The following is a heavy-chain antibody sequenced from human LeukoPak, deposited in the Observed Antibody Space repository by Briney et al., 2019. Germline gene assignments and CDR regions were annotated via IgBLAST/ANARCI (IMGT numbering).Heavy chain of an antibody. CDR1: GDSMSTYY. CDR3: ARRLAAAGAFDI. D-gene: IGHD6-13*01. CDR2: IYASGST. Sequence: SETLSLTCSVSGDSMSTYYWSWIRQPAGKGLEWIGRIYASGSTNYNPSLKSRVTMSVDTSKNQFSLKLSSVTAADTAVYYCARRLAAAGAFDIWGQGTMVTVSS. J-gene: IGHJ3*02. V-gene: IGHV4-4*07.